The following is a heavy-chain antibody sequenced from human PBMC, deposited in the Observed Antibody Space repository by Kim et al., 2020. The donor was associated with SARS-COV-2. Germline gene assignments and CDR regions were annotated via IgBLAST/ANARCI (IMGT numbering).Heavy chain of an antibody. Sequence: SETLSLTCAVYGGSFSGYYWSWIRQPPGKGLEWIGEINHSGSTNYNPSLKSRVTISVDTSKNQFSLKLSSVTAADTAVYYCARGLVAAARPFDYWGQGTLVTVSS. CDR3: ARGLVAAARPFDY. J-gene: IGHJ4*02. D-gene: IGHD6-13*01. CDR1: GGSFSGYY. V-gene: IGHV4-34*01. CDR2: INHSGST.